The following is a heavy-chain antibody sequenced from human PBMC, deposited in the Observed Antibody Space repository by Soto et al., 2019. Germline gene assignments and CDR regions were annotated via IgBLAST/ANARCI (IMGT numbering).Heavy chain of an antibody. CDR3: ARGYCSSTSCYTTLYYYYGMDV. V-gene: IGHV1-69*01. CDR2: IIPILGTA. Sequence: QVQLVQSGAEVKKPGSSVKVSCKASGGTFSSYAISWVRQAPGQGLEWMGGIIPILGTANYAQKFQGRVTITADESTSTAYMELSSLRSEDTAVYYCARGYCSSTSCYTTLYYYYGMDVWGQGTTVTVSS. D-gene: IGHD2-2*02. J-gene: IGHJ6*02. CDR1: GGTFSSYA.